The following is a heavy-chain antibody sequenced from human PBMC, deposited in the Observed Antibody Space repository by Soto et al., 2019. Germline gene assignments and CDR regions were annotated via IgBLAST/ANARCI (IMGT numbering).Heavy chain of an antibody. J-gene: IGHJ4*02. CDR3: ARPHFRDDFWSGYYDY. Sequence: ASVKVSCKASGGTFSSYAISWVRQAPGQGLEWMGGIIPIFGTANYAQKFQGRVTITADKSTSTAYMELSSLRSGDTAVYYCARPHFRDDFWSGYYDYWGQGTLVTVSS. CDR1: GGTFSSYA. V-gene: IGHV1-69*06. D-gene: IGHD3-3*01. CDR2: IIPIFGTA.